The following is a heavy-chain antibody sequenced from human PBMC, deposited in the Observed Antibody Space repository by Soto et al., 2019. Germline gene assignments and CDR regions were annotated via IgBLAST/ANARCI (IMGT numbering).Heavy chain of an antibody. D-gene: IGHD4-17*01. J-gene: IGHJ4*02. CDR1: GGSVSISSYY. CDR2: VSGTGGSA. V-gene: IGHV3-23*01. Sequence: ETLSLTCTVSGGSVSISSYYWGWVRQAPGKGLEWVSGVSGTGGSAYYADSVKGRFTISRDKSTNTLYLHMNSLRAEDTAVYYCARGSAYSDYDLEYWGQGTLVTV. CDR3: ARGSAYSDYDLEY.